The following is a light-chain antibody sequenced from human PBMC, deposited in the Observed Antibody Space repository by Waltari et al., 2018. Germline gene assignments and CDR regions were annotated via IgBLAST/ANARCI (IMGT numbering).Light chain of an antibody. CDR2: WAS. Sequence: DIVMTQSPDSLAVSLGERATINCKSSPSVLYTSNKKNYLAWYQHKPGQPPKLLIYWASTRESGVPDRFSGSGSGTDFTLTISSLQAEDVAVYYCQQYYATPFTFGGGTQVEIK. CDR1: PSVLYTSNKKNY. CDR3: QQYYATPFT. J-gene: IGKJ4*01. V-gene: IGKV4-1*01.